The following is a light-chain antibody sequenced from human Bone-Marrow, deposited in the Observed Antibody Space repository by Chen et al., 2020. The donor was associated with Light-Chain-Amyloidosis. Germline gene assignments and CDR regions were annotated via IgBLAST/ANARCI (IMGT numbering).Light chain of an antibody. CDR2: DAS. Sequence: DIQLTQSPSSLPASVGDRVTITCQASQDIDHYLNWYQQKPGRAPKLLIYDASNLETGVPSRFSGSRSGTDFTFTINSLQPEDFATYYCQQYDDLPLTFGVGTKVEIK. V-gene: IGKV1-33*01. CDR3: QQYDDLPLT. J-gene: IGKJ4*01. CDR1: QDIDHY.